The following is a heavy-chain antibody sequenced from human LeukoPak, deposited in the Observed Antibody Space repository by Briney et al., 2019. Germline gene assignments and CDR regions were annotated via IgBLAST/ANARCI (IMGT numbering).Heavy chain of an antibody. CDR3: ARLGVKIVRGVSLKRSGGHWFDP. Sequence: GGSLRLSCAASGFTFSNYGMSWVRQAPGKGLEWVSGFSASGDSTYYADSVKGRFIISRDNSKKTLYLQMNSLRAEDTAIYYCARLGVKIVRGVSLKRSGGHWFDPWGQGTLVTVSS. CDR2: FSASGDST. J-gene: IGHJ5*02. D-gene: IGHD3-10*01. CDR1: GFTFSNYG. V-gene: IGHV3-23*01.